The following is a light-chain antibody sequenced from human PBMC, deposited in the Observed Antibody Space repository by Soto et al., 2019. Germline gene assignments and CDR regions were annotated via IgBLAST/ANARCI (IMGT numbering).Light chain of an antibody. V-gene: IGKV3-11*01. Sequence: EIVLTQSPATLSLSPGERATLSCRASQSVSSYLAWYQQKPGQAPRLLIYAASNRATGIPARFSGSGSGTDFTLTISSLEFEDFAVYYCQQRSNWPQITFGQGTRLEIK. CDR1: QSVSSY. CDR2: AAS. CDR3: QQRSNWPQIT. J-gene: IGKJ5*01.